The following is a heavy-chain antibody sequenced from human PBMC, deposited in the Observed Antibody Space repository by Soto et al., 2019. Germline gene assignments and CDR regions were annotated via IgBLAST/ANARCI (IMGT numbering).Heavy chain of an antibody. J-gene: IGHJ5*02. D-gene: IGHD1-26*01. CDR1: GFTFSSYS. Sequence: EVQLVESGGGLVQPGGSLRLSCAASGFTFSSYSMNWVRQAPGKGLEGVSYISSSSSTISYADSVKGRFTISRDNAKNSLYLQMNLLRAEDTAVYYCAREEGLLNWFDPWREGTLVTVSS. V-gene: IGHV3-48*01. CDR3: AREEGLLNWFDP. CDR2: ISSSSSTI.